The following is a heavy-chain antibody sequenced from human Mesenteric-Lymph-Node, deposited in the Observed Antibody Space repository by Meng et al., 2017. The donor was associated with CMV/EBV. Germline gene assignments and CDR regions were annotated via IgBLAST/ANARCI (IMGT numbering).Heavy chain of an antibody. J-gene: IGHJ3*02. CDR2: IKSKIDGGTT. CDR3: TTEDVVREFEKDAFDI. D-gene: IGHD5-24*01. CDR1: GFASGNAW. V-gene: IGHV3-15*01. Sequence: GGSLRLSCAASGFASGNAWMNWVRQTPGKGLEWVGRIKSKIDGGTTDYAAPVKGRFSISRDDSKNALYLRMNSLKTEDTAVYYCTTEDVVREFEKDAFDIWGQGTVVTVSS.